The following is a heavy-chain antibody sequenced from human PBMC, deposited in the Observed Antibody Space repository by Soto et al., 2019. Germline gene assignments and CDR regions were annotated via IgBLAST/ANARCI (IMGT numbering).Heavy chain of an antibody. CDR3: ARGGNYYDSSGYYPFDY. CDR1: GGTFSSYA. V-gene: IGHV1-69*13. Sequence: SVKVSCKASGGTFSSYAISWLRQAPGQGLEWMGGIIPIFGTANYAQKFQGRVTITADESTSTAYIELSSLRSEDTAVYYCARGGNYYDSSGYYPFDYWGQGTLVTVSS. D-gene: IGHD3-22*01. CDR2: IIPIFGTA. J-gene: IGHJ4*02.